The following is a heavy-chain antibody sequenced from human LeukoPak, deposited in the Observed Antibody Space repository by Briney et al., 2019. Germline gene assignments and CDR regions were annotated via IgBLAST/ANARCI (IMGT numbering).Heavy chain of an antibody. J-gene: IGHJ5*02. V-gene: IGHV1-18*01. D-gene: IGHD3-22*01. Sequence: GESLKISCKGSGYSFTSYGISWVRQAPGQGLEWMGWISAYNGNTNYAQKLQGRVTMTTDTSTSTAYMELRSLRSDDTAVYFCATGRRIIVGDTPHWFDPWGQGTLVIVSS. CDR1: GYSFTSYG. CDR2: ISAYNGNT. CDR3: ATGRRIIVGDTPHWFDP.